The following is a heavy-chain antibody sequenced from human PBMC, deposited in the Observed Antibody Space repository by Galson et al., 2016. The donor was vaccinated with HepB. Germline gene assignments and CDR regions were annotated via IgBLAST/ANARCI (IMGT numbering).Heavy chain of an antibody. J-gene: IGHJ5*02. V-gene: IGHV3-48*01. Sequence: SLRLSCAASGFTFSSYNMNWVRQAPGKGLEWVSYFSSSTGNILYPDSVKGRFTVSRDNSKTALYLQMNSLRAEDTAVYYCAKGGFRLLDTWGQGTLVTVSS. D-gene: IGHD3-10*01. CDR2: FSSSTGNI. CDR1: GFTFSSYN. CDR3: AKGGFRLLDT.